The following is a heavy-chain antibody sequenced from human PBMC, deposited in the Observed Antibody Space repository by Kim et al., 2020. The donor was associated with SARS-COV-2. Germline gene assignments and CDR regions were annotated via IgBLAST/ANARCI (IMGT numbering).Heavy chain of an antibody. D-gene: IGHD6-19*01. V-gene: IGHV3-30*18. CDR2: ISYDGSNK. Sequence: GGSLRLSCAASGFTFSSYGMHWVRQAPGKGLEWVAVISYDGSNKYYADSVKGRFTISRDNSKNTLYLQMNSLRAEDTAVYYCAKDNGREQWLGLIDYWGQGTLVTVSS. CDR3: AKDNGREQWLGLIDY. CDR1: GFTFSSYG. J-gene: IGHJ4*02.